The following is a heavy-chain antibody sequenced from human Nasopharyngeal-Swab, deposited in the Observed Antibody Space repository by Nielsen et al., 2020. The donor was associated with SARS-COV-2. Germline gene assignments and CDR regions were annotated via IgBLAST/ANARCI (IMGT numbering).Heavy chain of an antibody. D-gene: IGHD3-22*01. CDR2: ISSSTSYI. J-gene: IGHJ4*02. CDR3: ARGLRPYYYDSSGRLDY. V-gene: IGHV3-21*01. CDR1: GFTFSSYS. Sequence: GESLKISCAASGFTFSSYSMNWVRQAPGKGLEWVSSISSSTSYIYYADSVKGRFTISRDNAKNSLYLQMNSLRDEDTAVYYCARGLRPYYYDSSGRLDYWGQGTLVTVSS.